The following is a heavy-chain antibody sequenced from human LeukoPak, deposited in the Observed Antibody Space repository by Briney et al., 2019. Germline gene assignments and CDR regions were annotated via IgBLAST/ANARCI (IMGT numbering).Heavy chain of an antibody. Sequence: PGGSLRLSCAASGFTFSSYSMNWVRQAPGKGLEWVSSISSSSSYIYYADSVKDRFTITRDNAKNSLYLQMNSLRAEDTAVYYCARQRNYYYGMDVWGQGTTVTVSS. V-gene: IGHV3-21*01. CDR2: ISSSSSYI. J-gene: IGHJ6*02. CDR1: GFTFSSYS. CDR3: ARQRNYYYGMDV.